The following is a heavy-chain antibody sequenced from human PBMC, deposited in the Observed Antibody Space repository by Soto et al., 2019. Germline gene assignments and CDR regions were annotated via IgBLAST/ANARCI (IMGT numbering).Heavy chain of an antibody. CDR2: ISGSGDST. V-gene: IGHV3-23*01. J-gene: IGHJ4*02. D-gene: IGHD3-3*01. Sequence: GGSLRLSCSSALFTCSGNAMCWVRPAPWKGLEWVTSISGSGDSTFYADSVKGRFTISRDNSRNTLHLQMNSLRAEDTALYDGAKDGDTITRNKPQDYGGQGSLVNVYS. CDR3: AKDGDTITRNKPQDY. CDR1: LFTCSGNA.